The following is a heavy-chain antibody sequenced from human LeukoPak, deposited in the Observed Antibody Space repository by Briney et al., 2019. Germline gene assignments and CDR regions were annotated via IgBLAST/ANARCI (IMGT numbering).Heavy chain of an antibody. V-gene: IGHV4-59*01. CDR2: IYYSGST. Sequence: SETLSLTCTVSGGSISSYYWSWIRQPPGKGLEWIGYIYYSGSTNYDPSLKSRVTISVDTSKNQFSLKLSSVTAADTAVYYCARGEVGYDYVWGSYRYTGPSWFDPWGQGTLVTVSS. D-gene: IGHD3-16*02. CDR1: GGSISSYY. CDR3: ARGEVGYDYVWGSYRYTGPSWFDP. J-gene: IGHJ5*02.